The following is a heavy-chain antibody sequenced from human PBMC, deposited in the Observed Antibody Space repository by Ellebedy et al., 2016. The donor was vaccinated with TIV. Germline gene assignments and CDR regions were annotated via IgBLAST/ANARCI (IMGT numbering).Heavy chain of an antibody. J-gene: IGHJ4*02. Sequence: PGGSLRLSCAASGFTFSSYGMHWVRQAPGKGLEWVSLISGSGDTYYADSVKGRFTISRDNSKNTLNLQMNSLRAEDTAVYYCAKSPTGAGTFDYWGQGTLVTVSS. CDR2: ISGSGDT. D-gene: IGHD3-10*01. CDR1: GFTFSSYG. CDR3: AKSPTGAGTFDY. V-gene: IGHV3-23*01.